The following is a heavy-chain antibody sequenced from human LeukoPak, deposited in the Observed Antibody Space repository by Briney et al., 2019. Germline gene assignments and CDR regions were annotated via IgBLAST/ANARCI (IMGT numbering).Heavy chain of an antibody. J-gene: IGHJ4*02. Sequence: ASVKVSCKASGYTFSGNYIHWVRQAPGQGLEWMGWMNPNSGGTNYAQKFQGRVTMTRDTSISTTFMELSRLSSDDTAVYYCARAVAGTGNFDYWGQGTLVTVSS. CDR2: MNPNSGGT. D-gene: IGHD6-19*01. CDR3: ARAVAGTGNFDY. V-gene: IGHV1-2*02. CDR1: GYTFSGNY.